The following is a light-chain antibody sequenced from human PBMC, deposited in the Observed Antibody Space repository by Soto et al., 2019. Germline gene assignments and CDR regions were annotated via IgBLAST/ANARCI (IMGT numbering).Light chain of an antibody. V-gene: IGLV2-14*01. CDR1: SSDVGGYNY. CDR3: SSYTIISPHVV. J-gene: IGLJ2*01. Sequence: QSALTQPASVSGSPGQSITISCTGTSSDVGGYNYVSWYQQHPGKAPKLMIYDVSNRPSGVSNRFSGSKSGNTASLTISGLQVEDEADYYCSSYTIISPHVVFGGGTKLTVL. CDR2: DVS.